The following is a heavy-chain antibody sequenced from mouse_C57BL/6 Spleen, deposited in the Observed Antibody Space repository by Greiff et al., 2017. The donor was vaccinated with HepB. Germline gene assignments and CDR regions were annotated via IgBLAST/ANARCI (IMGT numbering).Heavy chain of an antibody. CDR2: IYPGDGDT. V-gene: IGHV1-82*01. CDR1: GYAFSSSW. Sequence: QVQLQQSGPELVKPGASVKISCKASGYAFSSSWMNWVKQRPGKGLEWIGRIYPGDGDTNYNGKFKGKATLTADKSSSTAYMQLSRLTSEYSAVYFCANYYYGSSYGYWGQGTTLTVSS. J-gene: IGHJ2*01. D-gene: IGHD1-1*01. CDR3: ANYYYGSSYGY.